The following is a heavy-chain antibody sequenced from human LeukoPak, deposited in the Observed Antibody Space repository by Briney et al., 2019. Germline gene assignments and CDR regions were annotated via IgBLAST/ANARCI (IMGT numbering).Heavy chain of an antibody. CDR3: ARDSDYSGNGNGDWFFP. CDR2: ISTYFGIT. V-gene: IGHV1-18*04. CDR1: GFTFTSFG. D-gene: IGHD4-11*01. Sequence: ASLKVSCKASGFTFTSFGVSWVRQAPGQGLEWMGWISTYFGITHYAETLEDRVTMTIDTSTTTAYMELRSLRADDTALYYCARDSDYSGNGNGDWFFPWGEGTVVTVSS. J-gene: IGHJ5*02.